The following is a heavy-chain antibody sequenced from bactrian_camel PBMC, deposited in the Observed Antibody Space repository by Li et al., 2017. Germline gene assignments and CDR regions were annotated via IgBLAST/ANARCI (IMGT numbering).Heavy chain of an antibody. J-gene: IGHJ4*01. Sequence: SCAASGFTFSRYCMGWFRQAPGKERERVALIDSDGTTNVADSVKGRFRISLGSGVNTLELQMNSLRPEDTAMYYCVANTFILGTACLGGSRPFVYWGQGTQVTVS. CDR2: IDSDGTT. D-gene: IGHD1*01. V-gene: IGHV3S10*01. CDR3: VANTFILGTACLGGSRPFVY. CDR1: GFTFSRYC.